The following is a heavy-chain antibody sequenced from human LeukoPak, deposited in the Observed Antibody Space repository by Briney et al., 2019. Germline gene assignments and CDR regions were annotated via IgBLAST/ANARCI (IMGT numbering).Heavy chain of an antibody. CDR3: ARGKHDINYDFWSGYYRHYYYYMDV. CDR2: IYHSGST. CDR1: GGSISSSNW. D-gene: IGHD3-3*01. V-gene: IGHV4-4*02. Sequence: PSETLSLTCAVSGGSISSSNWWSWVRQPPGKGLEWIGEIYHSGSTNYNPSLKSRVTISVDTSKNQFSLKLSSVTAADTAVYYCARGKHDINYDFWSGYYRHYYYYMDVWGKGTTVTVSS. J-gene: IGHJ6*03.